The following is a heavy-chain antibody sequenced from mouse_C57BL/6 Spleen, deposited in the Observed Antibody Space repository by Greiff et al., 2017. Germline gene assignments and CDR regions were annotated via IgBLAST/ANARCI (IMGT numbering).Heavy chain of an antibody. CDR1: GYTFTDYY. Sequence: VKLMESGAELVRPGASVKLSCKASGYTFTDYYINWVKQRPGQGLEWIARIYPGSGNTYYNEKFKGKATLTAEKSSSTAYMQLSSLTSEDSAVYFCARDGYYFAYWGQGTLVTVSA. V-gene: IGHV1-76*01. CDR2: IYPGSGNT. CDR3: ARDGYYFAY. D-gene: IGHD2-3*01. J-gene: IGHJ3*01.